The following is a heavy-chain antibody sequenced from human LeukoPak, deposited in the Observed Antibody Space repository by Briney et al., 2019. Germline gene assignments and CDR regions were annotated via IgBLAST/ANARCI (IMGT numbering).Heavy chain of an antibody. J-gene: IGHJ3*02. CDR1: GGSISSSSYY. CDR3: ARDRGGTHLDAFDI. D-gene: IGHD1-1*01. V-gene: IGHV4-39*07. Sequence: SETLSLTCTVSGGSISSSSYYWGWIRQPPGKGLEWIGNIFYSGTTYYNPSLKSRVTISVDTSKNQFSLKLSSVTAADTAVYYCARDRGGTHLDAFDIWGQGTMVTVSP. CDR2: IFYSGTT.